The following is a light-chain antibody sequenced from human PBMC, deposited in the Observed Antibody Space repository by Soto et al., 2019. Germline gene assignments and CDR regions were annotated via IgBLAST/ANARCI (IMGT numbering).Light chain of an antibody. Sequence: THSPGTLSLSPGEIATLSCRTSQTVSSSFLAWYQQTPGQAPRLLIYDASIRATDIPDRFTGSGSGTDFTLTISRLEPEDFAVYYCHQYGYLGTFGQGTKVDIK. CDR2: DAS. J-gene: IGKJ1*01. CDR3: HQYGYLGT. CDR1: QTVSSSF. V-gene: IGKV3-20*01.